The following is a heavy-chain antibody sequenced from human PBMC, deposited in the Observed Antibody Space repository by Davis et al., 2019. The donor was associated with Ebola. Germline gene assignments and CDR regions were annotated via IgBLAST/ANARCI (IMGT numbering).Heavy chain of an antibody. CDR1: GFSLSDYW. CDR3: ARSISRVTSYTTGVHFEH. Sequence: PGGSLRLSCEVSGFSLSDYWMAWARQAPGKGRQWVANIRHDGFVFYRDSVKGRFTISKDDAESAFSLQMNDLRAEDTGVYYCARSISRVTSYTTGVHFEHWGQGALVSVSS. CDR2: IRHDGFV. V-gene: IGHV3-7*01. D-gene: IGHD4-23*01. J-gene: IGHJ4*02.